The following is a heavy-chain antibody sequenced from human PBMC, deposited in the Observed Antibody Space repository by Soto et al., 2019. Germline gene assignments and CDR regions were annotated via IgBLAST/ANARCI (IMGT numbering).Heavy chain of an antibody. V-gene: IGHV3-7*01. CDR1: GFTFSSYW. J-gene: IGHJ4*02. Sequence: DVQLVESGGGLVQPGGSLRLSCAASGFTFSSYWMSWVRQAPGKGLERVANIKQDGSEKYYVDSVNGRFTSSRDNAKNSLYVQMKSLRAEDTAVYYCAREKRANGYFDYWGQGTLVTVSS. CDR2: IKQDGSEK. D-gene: IGHD6-25*01. CDR3: AREKRANGYFDY.